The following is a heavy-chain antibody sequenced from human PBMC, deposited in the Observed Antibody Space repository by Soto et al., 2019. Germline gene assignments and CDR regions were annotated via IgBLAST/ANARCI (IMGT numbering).Heavy chain of an antibody. CDR1: VGSFSGYY. CDR2: ISFTGTT. J-gene: IGHJ4*02. V-gene: IGHV4-34*02. Sequence: QVQLQQWGAGLLKSSETLSLTCSLSVGSFSGYYWAWLRQSPGKGLEWIGEISFTGTTNYKSSLKNRVTMSLDTSNNLFSLRLISVVAADSAFYFWAREDSRGVIDHWCKGTQVGVSS. D-gene: IGHD6-19*01. CDR3: AREDSRGVIDH.